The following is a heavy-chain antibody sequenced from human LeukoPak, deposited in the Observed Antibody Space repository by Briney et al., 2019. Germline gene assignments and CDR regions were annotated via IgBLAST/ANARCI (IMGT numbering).Heavy chain of an antibody. V-gene: IGHV6-1*01. D-gene: IGHD2-15*01. Sequence: SQTLSLSCVISGDSVSSNSSAWNWIRQSPSRGLEWLGRTYSRSKWYHDYAVSVQRRVTINPDTSKNQFSLQLNSVTPEDTAVYYCATEYSASFYFWGHGKPGTVSS. CDR2: TYSRSKWYH. J-gene: IGHJ4*01. CDR1: GDSVSSNSSA. CDR3: ATEYSASFYF.